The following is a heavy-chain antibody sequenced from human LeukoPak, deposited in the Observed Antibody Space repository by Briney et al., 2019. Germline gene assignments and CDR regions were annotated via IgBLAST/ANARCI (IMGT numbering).Heavy chain of an antibody. CDR1: GYTLTELS. D-gene: IGHD2-2*01. J-gene: IGHJ4*02. V-gene: IGHV1-24*01. CDR2: FDPEDGET. Sequence: ASVKVSCKVSGYTLTELSMHWVRQAPGKGLEWMGGFDPEDGETIYAQKFQGRVTTTEDTSTDTAYMELSSLRSEDTAVYYCATSRMIVPAATHFDYWGQGTLVTVSS. CDR3: ATSRMIVPAATHFDY.